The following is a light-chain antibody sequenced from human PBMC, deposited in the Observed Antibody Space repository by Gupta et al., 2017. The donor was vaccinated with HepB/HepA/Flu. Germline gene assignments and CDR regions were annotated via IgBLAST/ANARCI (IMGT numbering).Light chain of an antibody. CDR3: HQYDSYPLT. Sequence: DIHMTQSPSSLSASVGDRVTITCRASQGIRNYLVWFQQKPGKAPKSLIYGASRLQSGVPSKFSGSGSGTDFTLTINSLQPEDFATYYCHQYDSYPLTFGGGTKVEIK. J-gene: IGKJ4*01. CDR1: QGIRNY. CDR2: GAS. V-gene: IGKV1-16*02.